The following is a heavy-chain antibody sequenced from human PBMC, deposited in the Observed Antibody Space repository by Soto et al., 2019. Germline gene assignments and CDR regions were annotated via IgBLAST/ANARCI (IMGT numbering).Heavy chain of an antibody. CDR3: ARAPDAATAEPDF. J-gene: IGHJ4*02. CDR1: GYTFTSYG. CDR2: ISAYNGNT. Sequence: ASVKVSCKASGYTFTSYGISWVRQAPGQGLEWMGWISAYNGNTNYVQNLQGRVTMTTDTSTSTAYMELRSLRSDDTAVYYCARAPDAATAEPDFWGQGTLVTSPQ. D-gene: IGHD6-13*01. V-gene: IGHV1-18*01.